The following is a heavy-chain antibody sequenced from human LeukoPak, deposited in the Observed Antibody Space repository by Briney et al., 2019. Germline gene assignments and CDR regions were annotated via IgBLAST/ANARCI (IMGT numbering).Heavy chain of an antibody. J-gene: IGHJ6*02. CDR1: GYTFTSYD. V-gene: IGHV1-8*01. CDR2: MNPNSGNT. D-gene: IGHD6-19*01. Sequence: PWASVKVSCKASGYTFTSYDINWVRRATGQGLEWMGWMNPNSGNTGYAQKFQGRVTMTRNTSISTAYMELSSLRSEDTAVYYCARGHRQYSSGWYYDWYYYYYYGMDVWGQGTTVTVSS. CDR3: ARGHRQYSSGWYYDWYYYYYYGMDV.